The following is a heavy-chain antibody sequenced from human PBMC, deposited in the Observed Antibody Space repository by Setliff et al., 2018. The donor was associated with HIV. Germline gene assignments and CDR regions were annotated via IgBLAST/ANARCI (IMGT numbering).Heavy chain of an antibody. CDR1: GYEFYGWW. D-gene: IGHD1-26*01. CDR3: VRYSGSSYKSNWFDP. J-gene: IGHJ5*02. Sequence: RESLKISCKTSGYEFYGWWIGWVRQKPGKGLEWMGIIYPDDSNTRYSPSFRGQVTISADMSISTAYLQWSSLQASDTAMYYCVRYSGSSYKSNWFDPWGQGTRVTVSS. V-gene: IGHV5-51*01. CDR2: IYPDDSNT.